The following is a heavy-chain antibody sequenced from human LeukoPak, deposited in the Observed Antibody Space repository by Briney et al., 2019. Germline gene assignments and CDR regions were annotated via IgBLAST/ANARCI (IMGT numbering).Heavy chain of an antibody. CDR1: GFTVTRNY. Sequence: GGSLRLSRAVSGFTVTRNYINWVRQAPGQGLEWVSVIYSGGSTYYADSVKGRFTISRDNSKNTLYLQMNSLRAEDTAVYYCARDAGAAFDIWGQGTMVTVST. D-gene: IGHD4/OR15-4a*01. V-gene: IGHV3-66*01. CDR3: ARDAGAAFDI. CDR2: IYSGGST. J-gene: IGHJ3*02.